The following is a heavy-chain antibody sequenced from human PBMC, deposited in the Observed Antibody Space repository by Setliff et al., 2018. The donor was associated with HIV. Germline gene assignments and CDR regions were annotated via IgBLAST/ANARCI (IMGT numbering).Heavy chain of an antibody. CDR3: ARTTDSSGYYLISSYYYYYYMDV. CDR2: IYYSGST. CDR1: GGSISSYY. V-gene: IGHV4-59*01. D-gene: IGHD3-22*01. J-gene: IGHJ6*03. Sequence: PSETLSLTCTVSGGSISSYYWSWIRQPPGRVLEWIGYIYYSGSTNYNPSLKSRVTISVDTSKNQFSLKLSSVTAADTAVYYCARTTDSSGYYLISSYYYYYYMDVWGKGTTVTVSS.